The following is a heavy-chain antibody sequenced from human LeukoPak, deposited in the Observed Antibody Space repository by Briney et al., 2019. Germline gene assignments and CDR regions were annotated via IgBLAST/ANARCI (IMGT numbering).Heavy chain of an antibody. V-gene: IGHV3-30*02. CDR3: AKEYCSGGSCLNY. Sequence: QPGGSLRLSCAASGFIFSSYGMHWVRQAPGKGLEWVAFIRYDGSNKYYADSVKGRFTISRDNSRNTLYLQMNSLRAEDTAVYYCAKEYCSGGSCLNYWGQGTLVTVSS. D-gene: IGHD2-15*01. CDR1: GFIFSSYG. J-gene: IGHJ4*02. CDR2: IRYDGSNK.